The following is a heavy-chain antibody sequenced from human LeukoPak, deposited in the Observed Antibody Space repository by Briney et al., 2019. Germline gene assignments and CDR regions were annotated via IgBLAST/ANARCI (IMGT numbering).Heavy chain of an antibody. CDR1: GGSISSYY. D-gene: IGHD3-16*01. J-gene: IGHJ4*02. Sequence: PSETLSLTCTVSGGSISSYYWSWIRQPPGKGLEWIGYIYYSGSTNYNPSLKSRVTISVDTSKNQFSLKLSSVTAADTAVYYCARGGVRGSYYYFDYWGQGTLVTVSS. V-gene: IGHV4-59*01. CDR2: IYYSGST. CDR3: ARGGVRGSYYYFDY.